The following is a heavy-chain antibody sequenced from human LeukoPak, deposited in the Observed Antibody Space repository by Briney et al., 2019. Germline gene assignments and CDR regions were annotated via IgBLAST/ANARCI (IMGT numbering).Heavy chain of an antibody. J-gene: IGHJ3*02. V-gene: IGHV3-23*01. Sequence: GGSLRLSCAASGFTFSSYATSWVRQAPGEGLEWVSVISPGSSSIHYADSVRGRFTISRDNSKNTLYLQMNSLRAEDTAVYYCARVGITMVRGVLNTPLNDAFDIWGQGTMVTVSS. D-gene: IGHD3-10*01. CDR1: GFTFSSYA. CDR3: ARVGITMVRGVLNTPLNDAFDI. CDR2: ISPGSSSI.